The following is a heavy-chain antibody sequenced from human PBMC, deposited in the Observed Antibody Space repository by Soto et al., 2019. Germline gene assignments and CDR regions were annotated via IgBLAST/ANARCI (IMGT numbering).Heavy chain of an antibody. CDR2: INAGNGNT. V-gene: IGHV1-3*01. D-gene: IGHD6-19*01. J-gene: IGHJ5*02. CDR1: EYTFTSYA. Sequence: QVQLVQSGAEVKKPGASVKVSCKASEYTFTSYAMHWVRQAPGQRLEWMGWINAGNGNTKYSQKFQGRVTITRDTSASTAYMELSSLRSEDTAVYYCARGVAGPLHWFDPWGQGTLVTVSS. CDR3: ARGVAGPLHWFDP.